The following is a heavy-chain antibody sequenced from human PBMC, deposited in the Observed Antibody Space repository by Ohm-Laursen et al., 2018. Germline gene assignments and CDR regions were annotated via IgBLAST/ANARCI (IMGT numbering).Heavy chain of an antibody. CDR3: SRVPLRDNYARSRNGMDV. D-gene: IGHD5-18*01. CDR2: INHSGST. J-gene: IGHJ6*02. CDR1: GGSFSGYS. V-gene: IGHV4-34*01. Sequence: TLSLTCAVYGGSFSGYSWNWIRQPPGKGLEWIGQINHSGSTNYNPSLKSRVTISVDTSKNHFSLKLSSVTAADTAVYYWSRVPLRDNYARSRNGMDVWGQGTTVTVSS.